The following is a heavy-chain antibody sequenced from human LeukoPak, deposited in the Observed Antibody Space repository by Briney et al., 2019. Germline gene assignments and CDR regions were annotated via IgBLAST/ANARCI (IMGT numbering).Heavy chain of an antibody. V-gene: IGHV3-30*02. Sequence: PGGSLRLSCAASGFTFSSYGMHWVRQAPGKGLEWVAFIRYDGSNKYYADSVKGRFTISRDNSKNTLYLQMNSLRAEDTAVYYCAKGLGIVVVPAAMAPCDYWGQGTLVTVSS. J-gene: IGHJ4*02. CDR3: AKGLGIVVVPAAMAPCDY. CDR2: IRYDGSNK. D-gene: IGHD2-2*01. CDR1: GFTFSSYG.